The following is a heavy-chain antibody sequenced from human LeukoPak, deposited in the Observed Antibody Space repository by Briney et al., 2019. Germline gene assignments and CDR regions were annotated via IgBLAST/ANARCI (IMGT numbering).Heavy chain of an antibody. CDR1: GGSISSNGYY. V-gene: IGHV4-39*01. CDR2: IYYSGIT. J-gene: IGHJ4*02. CDR3: ATQILLCHYY. Sequence: SETLSLTCTVSGGSISSNGYYWGWIRQSPGEGLEWIGNIYYSGITYYNASLKSRVTISVDTSKNQFSLKVRSVTAADTAVYYCATQILLCHYYWGQGTLVTVSS. D-gene: IGHD2/OR15-2a*01.